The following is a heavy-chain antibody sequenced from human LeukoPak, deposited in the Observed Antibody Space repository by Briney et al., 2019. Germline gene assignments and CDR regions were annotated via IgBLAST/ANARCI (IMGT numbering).Heavy chain of an antibody. CDR1: GGTFSDYP. CDR3: VRSGYDYDWFDP. CDR2: IIAILDTA. J-gene: IGHJ5*02. Sequence: SVKVSCKPSGGTFSDYPIIWVRQAPGQGLEWMGRIIAILDTAHYAQKFQGRFTINADKSTTTVYMELSSLRSDDTPVYYCVRSGYDYDWFDPWGQGTLVTVSS. D-gene: IGHD5-12*01. V-gene: IGHV1-69*08.